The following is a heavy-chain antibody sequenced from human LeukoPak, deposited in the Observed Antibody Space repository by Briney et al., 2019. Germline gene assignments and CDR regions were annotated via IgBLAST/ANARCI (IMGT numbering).Heavy chain of an antibody. V-gene: IGHV1-8*03. Sequence: ASLTVSCKPSGYTFTDYDIHWVRQAPGPGLGWMGWMNTNSGKTNYAQKLQGRVTFSMNTSLSVAYMELSGLRSEDAAVYFCARGDFGETNTAFDIWGQGTMVAVSS. CDR1: GYTFTDYD. J-gene: IGHJ3*02. CDR3: ARGDFGETNTAFDI. D-gene: IGHD4-17*01. CDR2: MNTNSGKT.